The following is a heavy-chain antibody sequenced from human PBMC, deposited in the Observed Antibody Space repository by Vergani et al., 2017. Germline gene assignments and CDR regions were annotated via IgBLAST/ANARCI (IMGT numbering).Heavy chain of an antibody. CDR3: ARASVETTMRRREYYYYMDV. J-gene: IGHJ6*03. D-gene: IGHD5-18*01. CDR1: GGSISSGGYY. CDR2: IYYSGNT. V-gene: IGHV4-31*03. Sequence: QVQLQESGPGLVKPSQTLSLTCTVSGGSISSGGYYWSWIRQHPGKGLEWIGYIYYSGNTYFNPSLKNRVSMSADTSKNQVSLKVSSVIAADTAVYYCARASVETTMRRREYYYYMDVWGEGTTVTVSS.